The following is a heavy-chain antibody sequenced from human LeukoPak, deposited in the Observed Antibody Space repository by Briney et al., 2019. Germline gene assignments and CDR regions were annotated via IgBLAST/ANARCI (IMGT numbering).Heavy chain of an antibody. CDR2: IKQDGSEK. CDR3: ARDVNYGSGSYYIPFDY. D-gene: IGHD3-10*01. CDR1: GFPLRNYA. J-gene: IGHJ4*02. V-gene: IGHV3-7*01. Sequence: GGSLRLSCAASGFPLRNYAMSWVRQAPGKGLEWVANIKQDGSEKYYVDSVKGRFTISRDNAKNSLYLQMNSLRAEDTAVYYCARDVNYGSGSYYIPFDYWGQGTLVTVSS.